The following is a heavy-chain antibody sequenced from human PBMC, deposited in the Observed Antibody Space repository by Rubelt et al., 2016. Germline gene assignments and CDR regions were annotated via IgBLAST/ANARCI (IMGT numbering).Heavy chain of an antibody. CDR2: INSDGSGP. V-gene: IGHV3-74*01. CDR1: GFTFSSYW. Sequence: EVQLVESGGGLVQPGGSLRLSCAASGFTFSSYWMHWVRQAPGKGLVWVSRINSDGSGPTYADSVKGRFTISRDNAGNTLYLEMNSLRAEVTAVYYCARDSYSSAPYWGQGTLVTVSS. J-gene: IGHJ4*02. D-gene: IGHD6-25*01. CDR3: ARDSYSSAPY.